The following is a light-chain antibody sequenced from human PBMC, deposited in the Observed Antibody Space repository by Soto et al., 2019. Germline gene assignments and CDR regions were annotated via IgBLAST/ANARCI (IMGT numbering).Light chain of an antibody. CDR1: QSISPW. CDR2: KAS. J-gene: IGKJ1*01. Sequence: MTQSPSTLSASVGDRVTITCRASQSISPWLAWYQQKPGKAPKLLIYKASSLGSGVPSRFSGSGSGTEFTLTISSLQPDDLATYYCQHYKTYSRTFGQGTKVEIK. CDR3: QHYKTYSRT. V-gene: IGKV1-5*03.